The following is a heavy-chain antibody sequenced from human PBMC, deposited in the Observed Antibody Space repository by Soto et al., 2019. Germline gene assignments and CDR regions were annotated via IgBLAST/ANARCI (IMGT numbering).Heavy chain of an antibody. CDR3: ARDSFAVGYKDSSGYYYEGNWFDP. D-gene: IGHD3-22*01. CDR1: GGSISSYY. V-gene: IGHV4-59*01. CDR2: IYYSGST. J-gene: IGHJ5*02. Sequence: SETLSLTCTVSGGSISSYYWSWIRQPPGKGLEWIGYIYYSGSTNYNPSLKSRVTISVDTSKNQFSLKLSSVTAADTAVYYCARDSFAVGYKDSSGYYYEGNWFDPWGQGTLVTVSS.